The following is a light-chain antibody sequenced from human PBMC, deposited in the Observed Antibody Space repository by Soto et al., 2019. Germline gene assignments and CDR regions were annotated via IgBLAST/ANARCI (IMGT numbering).Light chain of an antibody. V-gene: IGKV3-20*01. CDR2: GAS. CDR3: QQYDRSPLYT. Sequence: EIVLTQSPGTLSLSPGERATLSCRASQSVSSNYLAWYQQKPGQAPRLLIYGASSRATGIPDRFSGSGSGTDFTLTISRLEPKDFAVYYCQQYDRSPLYTFGQGTKLEIK. CDR1: QSVSSNY. J-gene: IGKJ2*01.